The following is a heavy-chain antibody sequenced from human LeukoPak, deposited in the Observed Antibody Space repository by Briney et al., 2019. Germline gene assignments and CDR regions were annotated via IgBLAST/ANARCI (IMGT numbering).Heavy chain of an antibody. D-gene: IGHD6-19*01. CDR2: IKQDGSEK. Sequence: GFLRLSCTASGFTFSTYWMDWVRQAPGKGLEWVANIKQDGSEKYYVDSVKGRFTISRDNAKNSLYLQMNSLRAEDTAVYYCARDRDWYSFDSWGQGTLVTVSS. CDR1: GFTFSTYW. CDR3: ARDRDWYSFDS. V-gene: IGHV3-7*03. J-gene: IGHJ5*01.